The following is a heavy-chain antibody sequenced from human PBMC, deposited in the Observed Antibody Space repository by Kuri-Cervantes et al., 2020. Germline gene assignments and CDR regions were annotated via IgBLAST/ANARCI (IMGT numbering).Heavy chain of an antibody. CDR3: TRGLGGYSYGYPILPAYYYYGMDV. V-gene: IGHV3-48*02. Sequence: GGSLRLSCAASGYTFSSYSMNWVRQAPGKGLEWVSYISSSSSTIYYADSVKGRFTISRDNAKNSLYLQMNSLRDEDKAVYYCTRGLGGYSYGYPILPAYYYYGMDVWGQGTTVTVSS. CDR2: ISSSSSTI. CDR1: GYTFSSYS. J-gene: IGHJ6*02. D-gene: IGHD5-18*01.